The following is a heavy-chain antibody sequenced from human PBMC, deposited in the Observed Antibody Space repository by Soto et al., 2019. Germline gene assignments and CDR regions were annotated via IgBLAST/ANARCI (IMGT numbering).Heavy chain of an antibody. D-gene: IGHD1-26*01. V-gene: IGHV1-18*01. CDR2: ISAYNGNT. Sequence: QVQLVQSGAEVKKPGASVKVSCKASGYTFTSYGISWVRQAPGQGLEWMGWISAYNGNTNYAHKLQGRVTMTTDTSTSTAYMELRSLRSDDTAVYYCARDPRGATLYYYGMDVWGQGTTVTVSS. J-gene: IGHJ6*02. CDR3: ARDPRGATLYYYGMDV. CDR1: GYTFTSYG.